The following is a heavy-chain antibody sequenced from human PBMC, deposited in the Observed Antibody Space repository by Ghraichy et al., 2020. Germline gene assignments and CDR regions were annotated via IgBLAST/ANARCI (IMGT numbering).Heavy chain of an antibody. V-gene: IGHV3-48*01. CDR3: ARNKLAYCGGDCYARYYYYGMDV. CDR1: GFTFSSYS. D-gene: IGHD2-21*02. J-gene: IGHJ6*02. CDR2: ISSSSSTI. Sequence: GESLNISCAASGFTFSSYSMNWVRQAPGKGLEWVSYISSSSSTIYYADSVKGRFTISRDNAKNSLYLQMNSLRAEDTAVYYCARNKLAYCGGDCYARYYYYGMDVWGQGTTVTVSS.